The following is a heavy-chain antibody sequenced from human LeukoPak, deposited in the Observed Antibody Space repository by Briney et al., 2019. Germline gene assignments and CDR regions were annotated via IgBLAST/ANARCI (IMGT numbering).Heavy chain of an antibody. CDR1: GFRFSNYG. CDR3: ARVPWLQSGNYMDV. V-gene: IGHV3-48*01. J-gene: IGHJ6*03. CDR2: ISSSSSTI. D-gene: IGHD5-24*01. Sequence: PGGTLRLSCVASGFRFSNYGMTWVRQAPGKGLEWVSYISSSSSTIYYADSVKGRFTISRDNAKNSLYLQLNSLRAEDTAVYYCARVPWLQSGNYMDVWGKGTTVTVSS.